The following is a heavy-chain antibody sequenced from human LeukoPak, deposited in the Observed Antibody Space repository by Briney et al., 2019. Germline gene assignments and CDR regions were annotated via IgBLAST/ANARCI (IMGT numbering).Heavy chain of an antibody. CDR3: ARDGGYYYDSSAIY. CDR2: LYSDGNT. J-gene: IGHJ4*02. V-gene: IGHV3-53*01. CDR1: GFTVIDNH. Sequence: GGSLRLSCPASGFTVIDNHLPWVRQAPGKGLGWVSVLYSDGNTKYADSVKGRFTISRDNSKNTLYLQMNSLRAEDTVVYYCARDGGYYYDSSAIYWGQGTLVTVSS. D-gene: IGHD3-22*01.